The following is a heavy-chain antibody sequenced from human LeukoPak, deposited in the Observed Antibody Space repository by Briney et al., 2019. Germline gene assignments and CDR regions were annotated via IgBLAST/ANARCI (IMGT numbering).Heavy chain of an antibody. CDR1: DASISTYY. V-gene: IGHV4-59*01. D-gene: IGHD2/OR15-2a*01. J-gene: IGHJ3*02. Sequence: SETLSLTCTVSDASISTYYWSWIRQPPGKGLEWIGYIYYNGNTNYNPSLKSRLTLSIDTSKNQFSLNLTSVTAADTAVYYCAREGCNTTTCSSLFDIWGQGTMVTVSS. CDR3: AREGCNTTTCSSLFDI. CDR2: IYYNGNT.